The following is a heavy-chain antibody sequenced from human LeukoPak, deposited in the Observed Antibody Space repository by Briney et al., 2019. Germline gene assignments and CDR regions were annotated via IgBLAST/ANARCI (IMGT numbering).Heavy chain of an antibody. J-gene: IGHJ5*02. CDR3: ARHSAVDYYGSGRKYNWFDP. V-gene: IGHV4-34*01. D-gene: IGHD3-10*01. Sequence: SETLSLTCAVYGGSFSGYYWSWIRQPPGKGLEGIGEINHSGSTNYNPSLKSRVTISVDTSKNQFSLKLSSVTAADTAVYYCARHSAVDYYGSGRKYNWFDPWGQGTLVTVSS. CDR2: INHSGST. CDR1: GGSFSGYY.